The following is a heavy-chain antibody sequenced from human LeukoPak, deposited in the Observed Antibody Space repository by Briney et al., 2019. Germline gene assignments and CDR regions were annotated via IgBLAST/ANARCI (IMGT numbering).Heavy chain of an antibody. V-gene: IGHV3-30*03. Sequence: GGSLRLSCAASGFTFSSYGMHWVRQAPGKGLEWVAVISYDGSNKYYADSVKGRFTISRDNSKNTLYLQMNSLRAEDTAVYYCASNYYDSSGLTAPYFDYWGQGTLVTVSS. J-gene: IGHJ4*02. D-gene: IGHD3-22*01. CDR2: ISYDGSNK. CDR1: GFTFSSYG. CDR3: ASNYYDSSGLTAPYFDY.